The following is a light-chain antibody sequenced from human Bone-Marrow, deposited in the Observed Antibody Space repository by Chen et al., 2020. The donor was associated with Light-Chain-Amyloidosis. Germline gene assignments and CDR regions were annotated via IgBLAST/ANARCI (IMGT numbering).Light chain of an antibody. CDR1: SSDVGGYDY. CDR3: FSYAGSNTLGV. Sequence: QSALTQSPSPSGSPGQSVTISCTGTSSDVGGYDYVSWYPQHPGKAPKLIIYPVNQRPSGVPDRFSGSKSDNTASLTVSGLLAEDEADYYCFSYAGSNTLGVFGTGTKVTVL. V-gene: IGLV2-8*01. J-gene: IGLJ1*01. CDR2: PVN.